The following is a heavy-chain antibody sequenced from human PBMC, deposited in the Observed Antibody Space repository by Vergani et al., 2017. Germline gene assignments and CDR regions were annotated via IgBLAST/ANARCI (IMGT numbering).Heavy chain of an antibody. CDR2: IYYSGST. V-gene: IGHV4-39*01. D-gene: IGHD6-19*01. CDR3: ARHSTVEWLVKLGWIDP. J-gene: IGHJ5*02. Sequence: QLQLQESGPGLVKPSATLSPTCSVSGASIRSSNYYWGWIRQPPGKGLEWIASIYYSGSTYYNPSLDSRVTISVDTSKNQFSLKLSSVTAADTAVYFCARHSTVEWLVKLGWIDPWGQGILVTVSS. CDR1: GASIRSSNYY.